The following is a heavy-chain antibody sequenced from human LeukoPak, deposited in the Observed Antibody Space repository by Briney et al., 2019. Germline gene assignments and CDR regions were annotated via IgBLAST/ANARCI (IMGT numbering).Heavy chain of an antibody. CDR3: ARDRGYSTFDY. CDR1: AFTFSNSW. J-gene: IGHJ4*02. Sequence: GGSLRLSCAASAFTFSNSWMSWLRHPPGQALEPLANLKEGGSEINYVDAVKGRFTISRDNAKNSLYLQMNSLRVDDTAVYYCARDRGYSTFDYWGQGTLVTVSS. V-gene: IGHV3-7*01. D-gene: IGHD4-23*01. CDR2: LKEGGSEI.